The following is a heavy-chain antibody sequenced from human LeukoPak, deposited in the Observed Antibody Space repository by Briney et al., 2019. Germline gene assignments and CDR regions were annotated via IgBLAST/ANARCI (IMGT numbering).Heavy chain of an antibody. V-gene: IGHV1-2*02. CDR2: INPNSGGT. Sequence: ASVKVSCKASGGTFSSYAISWVRQAPGQELEWMGWINPNSGGTNYAQKFQGRVTMTRDTSISTAYMELSRLRSDDTAVYYCARDLGELRYFDWDYMDVWGKGTTVTISS. CDR3: ARDLGELRYFDWDYMDV. J-gene: IGHJ6*03. CDR1: GGTFSSYA. D-gene: IGHD3-9*01.